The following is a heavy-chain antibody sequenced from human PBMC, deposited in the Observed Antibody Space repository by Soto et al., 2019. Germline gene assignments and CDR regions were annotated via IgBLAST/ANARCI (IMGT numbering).Heavy chain of an antibody. V-gene: IGHV3-74*01. CDR2: INSDGSST. D-gene: IGHD3-10*01. Sequence: GGSLRLSCAASGFTFSSYWMHWVRQAPGKGLVWVSRINSDGSSTSYADSVKGRFTISRDNAKNTLYLQMNSLRAEDTAVYYCARDPITMVRGVIITENYYYYYGMDVWGQGTTVTVSS. CDR1: GFTFSSYW. CDR3: ARDPITMVRGVIITENYYYYYGMDV. J-gene: IGHJ6*02.